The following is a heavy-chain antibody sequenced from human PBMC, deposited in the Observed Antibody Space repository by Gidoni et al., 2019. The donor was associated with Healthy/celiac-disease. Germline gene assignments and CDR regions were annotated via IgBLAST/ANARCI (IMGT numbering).Heavy chain of an antibody. Sequence: QVQLVESGGGVVQPGRALRLSGAASGFTFSSYGMHGVRQAPGKGLGWVAVIWYDGSNKYYADSVKGLFTISRDNSKNTLYLQMNSLRAEDTAVYYCARGGQQFGYYFDYWGQGTLVTVSS. CDR2: IWYDGSNK. CDR1: GFTFSSYG. J-gene: IGHJ4*02. CDR3: ARGGQQFGYYFDY. D-gene: IGHD6-6*01. V-gene: IGHV3-33*01.